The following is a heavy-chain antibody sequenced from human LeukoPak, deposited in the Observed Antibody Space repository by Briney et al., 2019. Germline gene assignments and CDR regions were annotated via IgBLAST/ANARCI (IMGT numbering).Heavy chain of an antibody. CDR3: AKDWRRGITVEAFDI. Sequence: GGSLRLSCAASGFTFSSYSMNWVRQAPGKGLEWVSYISSSSSTIYYADSVKGRFTISRDNAKNSLYLQMNSLRAEDTAVYYCAKDWRRGITVEAFDIWGQGTMVTVSS. CDR2: ISSSSSTI. V-gene: IGHV3-48*01. CDR1: GFTFSSYS. D-gene: IGHD3-10*01. J-gene: IGHJ3*02.